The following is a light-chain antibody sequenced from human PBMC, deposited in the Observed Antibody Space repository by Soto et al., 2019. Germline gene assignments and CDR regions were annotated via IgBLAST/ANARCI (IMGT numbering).Light chain of an antibody. Sequence: EIVLTQSPATLSLSPGERATLSCRASQSVSSYLAWYQQKPGQAPRLLIYDASNRATGIPARFSGSGSGTDFTLTISSLEPEEFAVYYCQQRSNWPPRYTFGQGTTLEIK. CDR1: QSVSSY. CDR3: QQRSNWPPRYT. V-gene: IGKV3-11*01. J-gene: IGKJ2*01. CDR2: DAS.